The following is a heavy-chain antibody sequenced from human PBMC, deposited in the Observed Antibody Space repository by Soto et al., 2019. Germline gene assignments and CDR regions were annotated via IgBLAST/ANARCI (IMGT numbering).Heavy chain of an antibody. CDR3: AKGRGYSGYEFDY. V-gene: IGHV3-23*01. CDR1: GFTFSSYA. Sequence: EVQLLESGGGLVQPGGSLRLSRAASGFTFSSYAMSWVRQAPGKGLEWVSAISGSGGSTYYADSVKGRFTISRDNSKNTLYLQMNSLRAEDTAVYYCAKGRGYSGYEFDYWGQGTLVTVSS. D-gene: IGHD5-12*01. J-gene: IGHJ4*02. CDR2: ISGSGGST.